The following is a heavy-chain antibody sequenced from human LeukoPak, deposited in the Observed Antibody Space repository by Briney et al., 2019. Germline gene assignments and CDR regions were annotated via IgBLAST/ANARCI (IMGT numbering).Heavy chain of an antibody. CDR2: INHSGST. D-gene: IGHD1-7*01. Sequence: PSETLSLTCAVYGGSFSGYYWSWIRQPPGKGLEWIGEINHSGSTNYNPSLKSRVTISVDTSKNQFSQKLSSVTAADTAVYYCARRTTSAEVGYWGQGTLVTVSS. J-gene: IGHJ4*02. V-gene: IGHV4-34*01. CDR3: ARRTTSAEVGY. CDR1: GGSFSGYY.